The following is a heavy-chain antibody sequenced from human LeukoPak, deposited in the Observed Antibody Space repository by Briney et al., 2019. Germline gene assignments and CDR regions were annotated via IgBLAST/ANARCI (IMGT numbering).Heavy chain of an antibody. V-gene: IGHV3-30*02. J-gene: IGHJ4*02. CDR3: AKAGLAAAGTGGFLDY. D-gene: IGHD6-25*01. CDR1: GFTFNIYG. CDR2: IRYDGSNK. Sequence: PGGSLRLSCAASGFTFNIYGMHWVRQAPGKGLEWVGYIRYDGSNKYYADSVKGRFTFSRDNAKKTLYLQLNSLRTEDTAVYYCAKAGLAAAGTGGFLDYWGQGTLVTVSS.